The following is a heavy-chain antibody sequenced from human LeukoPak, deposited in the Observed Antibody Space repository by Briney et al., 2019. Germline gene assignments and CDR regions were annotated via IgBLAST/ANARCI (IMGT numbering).Heavy chain of an antibody. J-gene: IGHJ4*02. CDR1: AFTSANYA. Sequence: PGGSLTLSCAASAFTSANYAMTWVRQAPGKGLEWVSAISANGGGTKYADSVKGRATISRENSKNTLFLQMNSLGVEDTAVYYCTKDWSADYWGQGTLVTVSS. V-gene: IGHV3-23*01. CDR2: ISANGGGT. CDR3: TKDWSADY.